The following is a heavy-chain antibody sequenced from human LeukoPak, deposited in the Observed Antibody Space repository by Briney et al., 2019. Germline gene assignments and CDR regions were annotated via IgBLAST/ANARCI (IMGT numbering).Heavy chain of an antibody. Sequence: VASVKVSCKASGYTFTGYYMHWVRQAPGQGLEWMGWINPNSGNTNYAQKLQGRVTMTTDTSTSTAYMELRSLRSDDTAVYYCAREVGGGSYFWGYYMDVWGKGTTVTVSS. D-gene: IGHD1-26*01. CDR1: GYTFTGYY. CDR2: INPNSGNT. V-gene: IGHV1-18*04. J-gene: IGHJ6*03. CDR3: AREVGGGSYFWGYYMDV.